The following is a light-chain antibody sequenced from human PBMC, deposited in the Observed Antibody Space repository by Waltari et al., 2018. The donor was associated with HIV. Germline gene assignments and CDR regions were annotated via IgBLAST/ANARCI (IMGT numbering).Light chain of an antibody. CDR2: WAS. J-gene: IGKJ1*01. CDR3: QQYYNTLWT. V-gene: IGKV4-1*01. CDR1: KSLLYSSHNKNF. Sequence: DIVMTQSPDSLAVSLGERATINCKSSKSLLYSSHNKNFLAWYQQKPRPPPKLLIYWASIRETGVPDRFSASGSGTDFTLTINSLQAEDVAVYYCQQYYNTLWTFGQGTKVEIK.